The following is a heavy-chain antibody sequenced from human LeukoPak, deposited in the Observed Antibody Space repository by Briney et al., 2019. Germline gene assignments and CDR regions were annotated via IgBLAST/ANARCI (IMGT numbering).Heavy chain of an antibody. D-gene: IGHD5-12*01. CDR3: ARGPSGYHNT. CDR1: GFTFDDYA. Sequence: GGSLRLSCAASGFTFDDYAMHWVRQAPGKGLEWVSGISWNSGSIGYADSVKGRFTISRDNAKNSLYLQMNSLRAEDTAVYYCARGPSGYHNTGGQGTLVTVSS. V-gene: IGHV3-9*01. J-gene: IGHJ4*02. CDR2: ISWNSGSI.